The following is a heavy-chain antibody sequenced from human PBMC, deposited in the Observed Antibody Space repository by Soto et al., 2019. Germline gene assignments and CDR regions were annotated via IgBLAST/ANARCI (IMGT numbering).Heavy chain of an antibody. Sequence: EVQLVQSGAEVKKPGASLKISCKGSGYSFTSYWIGWVRQMPGKGLDWMGIIYPGDSDTRYSPSFQVQVTISADKSISTAYLQRSSLKASDTAMYYCARQRGRGLRYFDGPGRVDPWGQGTLVTVSA. V-gene: IGHV5-51*01. CDR1: GYSFTSYW. D-gene: IGHD3-9*01. CDR2: IYPGDSDT. CDR3: ARQRGRGLRYFDGPGRVDP. J-gene: IGHJ5*02.